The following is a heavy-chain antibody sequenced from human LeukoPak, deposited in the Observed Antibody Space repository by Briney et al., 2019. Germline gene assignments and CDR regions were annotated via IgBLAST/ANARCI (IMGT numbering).Heavy chain of an antibody. Sequence: ASVKVSCKASGYTFTSYDINWVRQATGQGLEWMGWMNPNSGNTGYAQKFQGRVTMTRNTSISTAYMELSSLRSEDTALYYCARVLLRYLWFDPWGQGTLVTVSS. CDR1: GYTFTSYD. V-gene: IGHV1-8*01. CDR2: MNPNSGNT. CDR3: ARVLLRYLWFDP. J-gene: IGHJ5*02. D-gene: IGHD3-9*01.